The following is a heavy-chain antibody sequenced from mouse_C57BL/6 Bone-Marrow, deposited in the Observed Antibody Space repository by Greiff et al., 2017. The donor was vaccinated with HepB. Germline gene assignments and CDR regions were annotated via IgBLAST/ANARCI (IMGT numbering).Heavy chain of an antibody. Sequence: EVKLMESGGGLVQPGGSLKLSCAASGFTFSDYGMAWVRQAPRKGPEWVALISNLAYSIYYADTVTGRFTISRENAKNTLYLEMSSLRSEDTAMYYCARLNDYDGPAWFAYWGQGTLVTVSA. CDR1: GFTFSDYG. CDR2: ISNLAYSI. J-gene: IGHJ3*01. D-gene: IGHD2-4*01. CDR3: ARLNDYDGPAWFAY. V-gene: IGHV5-15*01.